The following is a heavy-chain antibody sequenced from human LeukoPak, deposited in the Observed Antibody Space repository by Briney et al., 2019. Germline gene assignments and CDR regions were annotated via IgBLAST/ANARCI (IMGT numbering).Heavy chain of an antibody. CDR2: IYYSGST. J-gene: IGHJ3*02. V-gene: IGHV4-59*01. CDR3: AIINTVWNAFDI. D-gene: IGHD1-1*01. Sequence: SETLSLTCTVSGASISIYYWSWIRQPPGKGLECIGYIYYSGSTNYNPSLKSRVTMSVDTSKNQFSLKLSSVTAADTAVYYCAIINTVWNAFDIWGQGTMVTVSS. CDR1: GASISIYY.